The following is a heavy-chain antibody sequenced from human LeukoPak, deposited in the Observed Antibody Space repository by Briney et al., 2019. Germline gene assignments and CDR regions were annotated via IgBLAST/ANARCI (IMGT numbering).Heavy chain of an antibody. Sequence: GRSLRLSCAASGFTFSSYAMHWVRQAPGKGLEWVALISYDGSGQYYTESVKGRFTISRDNSKNTLYLQVNSLRAEDTAVYYCARANRPFHTSGWYKDYWGQGTLVTVSS. D-gene: IGHD6-19*01. CDR1: GFTFSSYA. V-gene: IGHV3-30-3*01. CDR2: ISYDGSGQ. CDR3: ARANRPFHTSGWYKDY. J-gene: IGHJ4*02.